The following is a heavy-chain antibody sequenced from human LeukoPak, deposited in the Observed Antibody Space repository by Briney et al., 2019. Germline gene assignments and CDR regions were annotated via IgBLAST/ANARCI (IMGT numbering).Heavy chain of an antibody. CDR1: GFTFNSYT. V-gene: IGHV3-21*04. CDR2: ISTGSTYI. Sequence: PGGSLRLSCAASGFTFNSYTMTWVRQAPGKGLEWVSSISTGSTYIYYADSVKGRFTISRDNSKNTLYLQMNSLRAEDTAVYNCAKRAAAVIGDAFDIWGQGTMVTVSS. D-gene: IGHD6-13*01. CDR3: AKRAAAVIGDAFDI. J-gene: IGHJ3*02.